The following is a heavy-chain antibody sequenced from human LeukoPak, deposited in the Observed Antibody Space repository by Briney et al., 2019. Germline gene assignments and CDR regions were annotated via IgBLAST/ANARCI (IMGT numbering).Heavy chain of an antibody. Sequence: GGSLRLSCAASGFTFTSYAISWVRQAPGKGLEWVSTISGRGGSTYYADYVNGRFSISRDTSKNTLYLQMNSLSAEDTAVYYCAKGHYDDSSGQYFDYWGQGTPVTVSS. D-gene: IGHD3-22*01. V-gene: IGHV3-23*01. CDR1: GFTFTSYA. CDR2: ISGRGGST. J-gene: IGHJ4*02. CDR3: AKGHYDDSSGQYFDY.